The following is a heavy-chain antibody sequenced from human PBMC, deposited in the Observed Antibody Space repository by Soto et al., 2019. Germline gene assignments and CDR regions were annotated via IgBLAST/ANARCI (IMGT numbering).Heavy chain of an antibody. CDR2: INHRGSA. J-gene: IGHJ6*02. CDR3: ARGSRVKIPAATGRDYYYHGLDV. CDR1: GGSFRGYY. Sequence: QVQLQQWGAGLLKPSETLSLTCAVYGGSFRGYYWSWIRQPPGKGLEWIGEINHRGSANYNPSVKSRDTISVDTSKNQFSLKLNSVTAADTAMYYCARGSRVKIPAATGRDYYYHGLDVWAQGTAVTVSS. D-gene: IGHD1-26*01. V-gene: IGHV4-34*01.